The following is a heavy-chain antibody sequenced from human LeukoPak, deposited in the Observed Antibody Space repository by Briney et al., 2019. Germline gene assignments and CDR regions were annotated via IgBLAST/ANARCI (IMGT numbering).Heavy chain of an antibody. V-gene: IGHV3-7*05. CDR1: GFTFSRFW. CDR2: IDQSGGRN. J-gene: IGHJ6*02. D-gene: IGHD2/OR15-2a*01. Sequence: GGSLRLSCAASGFTFSRFWMNWVRQAPGRGLEWVASIDQSGGRNNYVDSVKGRFTISRDNAKNSLFLEMSSLRAEDTAVYYCAKYVSAKGPPYALDVWGQGTTVTVSS. CDR3: AKYVSAKGPPYALDV.